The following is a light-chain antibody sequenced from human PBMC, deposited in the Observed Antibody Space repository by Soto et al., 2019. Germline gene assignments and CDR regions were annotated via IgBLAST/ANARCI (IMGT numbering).Light chain of an antibody. CDR1: QSISNN. CDR2: DAS. J-gene: IGKJ1*01. CDR3: QQYNYWPPWT. V-gene: IGKV3-15*01. Sequence: VMTQSPATLSVSPGERATLSCRASQSISNNLAWYQQRPGQAPRLLIYDASTRATAVPARFSGGGSGTDFTLTISGLQSEDFAVYYCQQYNYWPPWTFGHGTEVEIK.